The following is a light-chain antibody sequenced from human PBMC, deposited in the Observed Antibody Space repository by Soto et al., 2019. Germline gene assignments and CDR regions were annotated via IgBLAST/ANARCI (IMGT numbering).Light chain of an antibody. CDR3: QQRSNWAQT. CDR1: QNVANY. CDR2: ESS. J-gene: IGKJ1*01. Sequence: EIVLTQSPDTLSLSPGERATLSCRASQNVANYFDWYQHKPGQAPRLLIYESSNRATGIAARFSGSGYGTDFTLTIRRLEPEDFSGYYCQQRSNWAQTFGQGTKVDI. V-gene: IGKV3-11*01.